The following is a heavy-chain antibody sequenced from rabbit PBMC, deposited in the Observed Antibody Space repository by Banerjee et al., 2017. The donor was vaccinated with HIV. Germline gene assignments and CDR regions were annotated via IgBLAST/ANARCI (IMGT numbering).Heavy chain of an antibody. CDR1: GFSFSSSYD. J-gene: IGHJ4*01. V-gene: IGHV1S40*01. CDR2: IYSGSSGST. D-gene: IGHD8-1*01. Sequence: QSLEESGGDLVKPGASLTLTCTASGFSFSSSYDMCWVRQAPGKGLEWIGCIYSGSSGSTHHASWVNGRFTISKTSSTTVTLQMTSLTAADTATYFCARDGVARYYIDYFDLWGQGTLVTVS. CDR3: ARDGVARYYIDYFDL.